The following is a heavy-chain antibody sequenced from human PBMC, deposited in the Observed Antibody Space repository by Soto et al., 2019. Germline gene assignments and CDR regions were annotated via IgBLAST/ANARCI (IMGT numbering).Heavy chain of an antibody. D-gene: IGHD1-1*01. CDR3: VRDGTKTLRDWFDP. CDR2: IYATGTT. Sequence: ALSLTCTVSGASISGFYWSWIRKSAGKGLEWIGRIYATGTTDYNPSLKSRVMMSVDTSKKQFSLKLRSVTAADTAVYYCVRDGTKTLRDWFDPWGQGISVTVSS. J-gene: IGHJ5*02. V-gene: IGHV4-4*07. CDR1: GASISGFY.